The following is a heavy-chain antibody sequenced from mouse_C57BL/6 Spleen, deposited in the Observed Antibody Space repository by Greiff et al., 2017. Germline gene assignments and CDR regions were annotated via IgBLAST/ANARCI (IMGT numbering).Heavy chain of an antibody. CDR1: GYTFTSYW. Sequence: QVQLQQPGAELVRPGSSVKLSCKASGYTFTSYWMHWVKQRPIQGLEWIGNIDPSGSKTYYNQKFKDKATLTGDKSSSTAYMQLSSLTSEDSAVXYGSRGEVYYGGSYAWFAYWGQGTLVTVSA. CDR2: IDPSGSKT. D-gene: IGHD1-1*01. V-gene: IGHV1-52*01. J-gene: IGHJ3*01. CDR3: SRGEVYYGGSYAWFAY.